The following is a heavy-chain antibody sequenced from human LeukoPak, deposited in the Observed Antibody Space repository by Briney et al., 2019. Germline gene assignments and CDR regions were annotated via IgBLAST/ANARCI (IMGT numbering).Heavy chain of an antibody. CDR2: ISNDGKLA. D-gene: IGHD2/OR15-2a*01. CDR3: ARDFHSIDF. J-gene: IGHJ4*02. V-gene: IGHV3-74*01. Sequence: GGSLRLSCATPGFTFTDRWMHWVRQVPGKGLVWVSRISNDGKLASYADSVRGRFTIARDNARNTVYLQMDSLRDEDTAVYYCARDFHSIDFWGQGTLVTVSS. CDR1: GFTFTDRW.